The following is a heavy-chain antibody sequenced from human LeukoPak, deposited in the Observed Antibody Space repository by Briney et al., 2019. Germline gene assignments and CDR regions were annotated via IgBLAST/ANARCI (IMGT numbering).Heavy chain of an antibody. CDR2: IYGGGTT. D-gene: IGHD1-1*01. Sequence: GGSLRLSCAASGFSVSSTYMTWVRQAPGKGLQWVSIIYGGGTTYFADSVKGRFTVSRDNSKNTLYLQMSSLRADDTAVYFCARGAATPGGDSFDVWGQGTMVTVSS. J-gene: IGHJ3*01. CDR1: GFSVSSTY. V-gene: IGHV3-53*01. CDR3: ARGAATPGGDSFDV.